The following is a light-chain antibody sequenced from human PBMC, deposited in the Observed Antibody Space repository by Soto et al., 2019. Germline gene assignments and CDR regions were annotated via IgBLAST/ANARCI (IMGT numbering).Light chain of an antibody. CDR3: SSYTRSSTPYV. V-gene: IGLV2-14*01. CDR2: EVS. CDR1: SSDVGGYNY. Sequence: VLTQPASVSGSPGQSITISCTGTSSDVGGYNYVSWYQQHPGKAPKLMIYEVSNRPSGVSNRFSGSKSGNTASLTISGLQAEDEADYYCSSYTRSSTPYVFGTGTKVTVL. J-gene: IGLJ1*01.